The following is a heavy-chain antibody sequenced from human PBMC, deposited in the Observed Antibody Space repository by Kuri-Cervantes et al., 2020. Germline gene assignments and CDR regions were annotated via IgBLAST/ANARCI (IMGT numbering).Heavy chain of an antibody. D-gene: IGHD3-9*01. CDR3: ARDPPLSSDVLTGYLD. Sequence: ASVKASCKASAYTFTSYDINWVRQATGQGPEWMGWMNPNSGNTGYAQKFQGRVSMTRNTSISTAYMELSRLTSDDTAMYYCARDPPLSSDVLTGYLDWGQGTLVTVSS. V-gene: IGHV1-8*01. CDR2: MNPNSGNT. J-gene: IGHJ4*02. CDR1: AYTFTSYD.